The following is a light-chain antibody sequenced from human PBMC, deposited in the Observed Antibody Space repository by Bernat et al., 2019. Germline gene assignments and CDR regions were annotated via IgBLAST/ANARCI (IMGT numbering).Light chain of an antibody. CDR2: GAS. J-gene: IGKJ2*01. CDR3: QQYGSSPVA. Sequence: EIVMTQSPATLSVSPGERATLSCRASQSVSSKLAWYQQKPGQAPRLPIYGASSMATGIPDRFSGSGSGTDFTLTISRLEPEDFAVYYCQQYGSSPVAFGQGTKLEIK. V-gene: IGKV3-20*01. CDR1: QSVSSK.